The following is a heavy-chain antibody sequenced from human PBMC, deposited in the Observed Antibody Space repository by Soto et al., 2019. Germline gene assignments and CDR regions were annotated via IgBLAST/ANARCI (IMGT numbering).Heavy chain of an antibody. J-gene: IGHJ3*02. CDR2: ISGSGRST. CDR3: ARGGVSGSRFDI. Sequence: EVQLLESGGGLVQPGGSLRLSCAASGFTFRSYAMSCVRQAQGKGLEWVSAISGSGRSTNYADSVKGRFTISRDNSKNTLYLQMNSLRAEDTAVYYCARGGVSGSRFDIWGQGTMVTVSS. V-gene: IGHV3-23*01. D-gene: IGHD1-26*01. CDR1: GFTFRSYA.